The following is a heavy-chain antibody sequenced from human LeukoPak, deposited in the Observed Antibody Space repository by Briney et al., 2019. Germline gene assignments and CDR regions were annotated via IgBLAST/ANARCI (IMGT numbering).Heavy chain of an antibody. CDR2: IYLGDSDT. Sequence: GESLKISCKGSGYSFTSYWIGWVRQMPGKGLEWMGIIYLGDSDTKYSPSFQGQVTTSADKSISTAYLQWSSLKASDTAMYYCARVNLEYYYASGGLIKYYYYYMDVWGKGTTVTISS. J-gene: IGHJ6*03. CDR3: ARVNLEYYYASGGLIKYYYYYMDV. D-gene: IGHD3-10*01. V-gene: IGHV5-51*01. CDR1: GYSFTSYW.